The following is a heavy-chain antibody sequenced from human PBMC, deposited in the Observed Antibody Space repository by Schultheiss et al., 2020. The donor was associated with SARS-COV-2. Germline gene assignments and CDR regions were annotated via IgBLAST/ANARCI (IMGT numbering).Heavy chain of an antibody. D-gene: IGHD6-13*01. CDR1: GFSLSTYW. CDR2: IFHNGNT. Sequence: ESLKISCVASGFSLSTYWMHWVRQPPGKGLEWIGEIFHNGNTNYNPSLKSRVTISVDTSKNQFSLKLSSVTAADTAVYYCARCQGIAAAGDAFDIWDQGTMVTVSS. J-gene: IGHJ3*02. CDR3: ARCQGIAAAGDAFDI. V-gene: IGHV4/OR15-8*01.